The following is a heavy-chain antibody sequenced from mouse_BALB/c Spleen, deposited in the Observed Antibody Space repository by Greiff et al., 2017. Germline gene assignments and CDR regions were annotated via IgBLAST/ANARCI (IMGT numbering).Heavy chain of an antibody. CDR3: ARQLGLRGDFDY. CDR2: ISSGSSTI. CDR1: GFTFSSFG. V-gene: IGHV5-17*02. Sequence: EVQLMESGGGLVQPGGSRKLSCAASGFTFSSFGMHWVRQAPEKGLEWVAYISSGSSTIYYADTVKGRFTISRDNPKNTLFLQMTSLRSEDTAMYYCARQLGLRGDFDYWGQGTTLTVSS. D-gene: IGHD3-1*01. J-gene: IGHJ2*01.